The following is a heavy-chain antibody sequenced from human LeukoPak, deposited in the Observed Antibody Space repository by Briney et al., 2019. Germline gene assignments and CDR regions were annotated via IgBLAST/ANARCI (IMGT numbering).Heavy chain of an antibody. CDR3: ARNIAARPNLYYYYGMDV. D-gene: IGHD6-6*01. V-gene: IGHV4-34*01. CDR1: GGSFSGYY. CDR2: INHSGST. J-gene: IGHJ6*02. Sequence: SETLSLTCAVYGGSFSGYYWSWIRQPPGKGLEWIGEINHSGSTNYNPSLKSRVTMSVDTSKNQFSLKLSSVTAADTAVYYCARNIAARPNLYYYYGMDVWGQGTTVTVSS.